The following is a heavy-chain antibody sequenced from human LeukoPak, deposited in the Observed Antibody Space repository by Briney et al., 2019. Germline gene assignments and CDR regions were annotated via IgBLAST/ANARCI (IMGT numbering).Heavy chain of an antibody. CDR3: ARDAYGDYSFDY. V-gene: IGHV3-30*04. D-gene: IGHD4-17*01. CDR1: GFTFSSYA. CDR2: ISYDGSNK. Sequence: GGSLRLSCAASGFTFSSYAMHWVRQAPGKGLEWVAVISYDGSNKYYADSVKGRFTISRDNSKNTLYLQMNSLRAEDTAMYYCARDAYGDYSFDYWGQGTLVTVSS. J-gene: IGHJ4*02.